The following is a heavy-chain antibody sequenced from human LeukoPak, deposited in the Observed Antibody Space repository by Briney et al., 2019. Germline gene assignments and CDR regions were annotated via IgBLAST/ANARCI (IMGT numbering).Heavy chain of an antibody. J-gene: IGHJ4*02. D-gene: IGHD3-22*01. Sequence: GESLKISCKGSGYSFTSYWIGWVRQVPGKGLEWMGIIYPGDSDTRYSPSFQGQVTISADKSIRTAYLQWSSLKASGPAMYSCARPLAHDSSGYYEVDYRGQGTLGTV. CDR3: ARPLAHDSSGYYEVDY. V-gene: IGHV5-51*01. CDR2: IYPGDSDT. CDR1: GYSFTSYW.